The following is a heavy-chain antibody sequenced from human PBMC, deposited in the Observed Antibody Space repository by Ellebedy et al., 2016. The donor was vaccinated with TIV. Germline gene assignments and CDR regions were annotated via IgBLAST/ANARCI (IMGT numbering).Heavy chain of an antibody. Sequence: GGSLRLXXAASGFTFSSYAMYWVRQAPGKGLERVAVIWHDGSNKYYSDSVKGRFTISRDNSKNTLYLEMNSLRAEDTAVYYCARQSGLSSGWLLDIWGQGTMVTVSS. CDR3: ARQSGLSSGWLLDI. CDR1: GFTFSSYA. D-gene: IGHD6-19*01. J-gene: IGHJ3*02. V-gene: IGHV3-33*08. CDR2: IWHDGSNK.